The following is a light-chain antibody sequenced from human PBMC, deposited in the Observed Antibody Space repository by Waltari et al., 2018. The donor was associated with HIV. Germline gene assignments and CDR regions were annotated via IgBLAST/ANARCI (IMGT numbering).Light chain of an antibody. Sequence: QSVLTQPPSVSGAPGQRVTISCTGSSPNIGAGFDVHWYQQLPGTAPKLLIYENTKRPSGVPDRFSGSRSGSSASLAITGLQAEDEADYYCQSFDSSLSGYVFGTGTKVTVL. CDR1: SPNIGAGFD. V-gene: IGLV1-40*01. CDR3: QSFDSSLSGYV. J-gene: IGLJ1*01. CDR2: ENT.